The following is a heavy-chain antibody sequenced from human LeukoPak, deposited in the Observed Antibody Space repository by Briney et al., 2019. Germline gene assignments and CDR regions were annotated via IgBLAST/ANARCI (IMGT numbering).Heavy chain of an antibody. CDR3: ARDGGHSTDLDY. CDR2: IKQDGSER. Sequence: GGSLRLSCATSGFTFSRHWMSWVRQAPGKWPVWVANIKQDGSERYYVESVKGRFTISRDNGKNSLYLQMNSVRVEDTAMYYCARDGGHSTDLDYWGQGILVTVSS. V-gene: IGHV3-7*01. J-gene: IGHJ4*02. CDR1: GFTFSRHW. D-gene: IGHD2/OR15-2a*01.